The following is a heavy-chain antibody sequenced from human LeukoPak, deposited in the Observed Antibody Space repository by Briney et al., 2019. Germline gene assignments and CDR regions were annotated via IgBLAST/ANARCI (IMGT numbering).Heavy chain of an antibody. J-gene: IGHJ4*02. CDR1: GFTVSSNY. CDR3: ARTGGGNSGPFDY. D-gene: IGHD4-23*01. CDR2: IYSGGTT. Sequence: GGSLRLSCAASGFTVSSNYMSWVRQAPGKGLDWISVIYSGGTTYYADSVKGRFTISADNSRNMVYLQMNGLRAEDTAVYYCARTGGGNSGPFDYWGQGTLVTVS. V-gene: IGHV3-53*01.